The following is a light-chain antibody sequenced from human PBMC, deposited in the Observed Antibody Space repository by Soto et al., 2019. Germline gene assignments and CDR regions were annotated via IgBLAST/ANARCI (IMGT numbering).Light chain of an antibody. CDR2: GAS. CDR1: QSISNY. CDR3: QKYNNALGT. Sequence: DFQMTQSPSSLSASVGDRVTITCRASQSISNYLAWYQQKPGKVPKVLIYGASTLQSGVPSRFSGSGSGTDFTLTISSLQPEDVATYYCQKYNNALGTFGQGTKVDIK. V-gene: IGKV1-27*01. J-gene: IGKJ1*01.